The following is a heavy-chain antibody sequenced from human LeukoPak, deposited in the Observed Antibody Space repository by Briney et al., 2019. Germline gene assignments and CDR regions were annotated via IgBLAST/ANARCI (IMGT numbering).Heavy chain of an antibody. CDR2: ISSSGTYT. CDR3: AREPAAGRHMDV. J-gene: IGHJ6*02. Sequence: GGSLRLSCAASGFTFSDYYMSWIRQAPGKGLEWISYISSSGTYTNYADSVKGRFTISRDNAKNSLYLQMKSLRAEDTAVYYCAREPAAGRHMDVWGQGTTVTVSS. CDR1: GFTFSDYY. D-gene: IGHD6-13*01. V-gene: IGHV3-11*05.